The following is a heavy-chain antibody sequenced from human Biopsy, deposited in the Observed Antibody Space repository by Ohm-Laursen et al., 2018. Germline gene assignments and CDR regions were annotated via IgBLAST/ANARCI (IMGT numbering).Heavy chain of an antibody. CDR3: ARQVDFWSGYVDY. D-gene: IGHD3-3*01. CDR1: GGSISDSTYH. Sequence: PSETLSLTCNVSGGSISDSTYHWGWIRQSPGKGLEWIGNIYYSGNTDYSPSLKSRVTISVDTSNNQFSLKLRSVTAADTAVYYCARQVDFWSGYVDYWGQGTLVAVSS. CDR2: IYYSGNT. V-gene: IGHV4-39*01. J-gene: IGHJ4*02.